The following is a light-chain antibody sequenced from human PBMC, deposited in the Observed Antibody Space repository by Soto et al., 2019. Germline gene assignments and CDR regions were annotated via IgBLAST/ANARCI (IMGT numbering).Light chain of an antibody. J-gene: IGLJ1*01. CDR1: SSDVGGYNY. V-gene: IGLV2-8*01. Sequence: QSALTQPPSASGSPGQSVAISCTGTSSDVGGYNYVSWYQQHPGKAPKLMIYEVSKRPSGVPDRFSGSNSGNTASLTVSGLQAEDEADYYCSSYAGIHIVFGTGTKVTVL. CDR2: EVS. CDR3: SSYAGIHIV.